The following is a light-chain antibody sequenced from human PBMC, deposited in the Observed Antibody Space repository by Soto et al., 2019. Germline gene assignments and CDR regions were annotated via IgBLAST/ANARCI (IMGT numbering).Light chain of an antibody. V-gene: IGKV1-27*01. CDR3: QNYNSAPFT. CDR1: QGISDS. J-gene: IGKJ4*01. CDR2: AAS. Sequence: DIQMTQSPSSLSASVGDRVSITCRASQGISDSLAWFQHKPGKPPKLLMYAASTLQSGVPSRFSGSGSGTDFILTISSLQPEDVATYYGQNYNSAPFTFGGGTRVEIK.